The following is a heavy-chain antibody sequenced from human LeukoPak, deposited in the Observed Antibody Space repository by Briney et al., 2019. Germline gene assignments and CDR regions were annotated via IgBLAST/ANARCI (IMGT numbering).Heavy chain of an antibody. CDR1: GYSISRGYY. CDR2: IYHSGST. CDR3: ARHEEITFGGVIATTGFDY. J-gene: IGHJ4*02. D-gene: IGHD3-16*02. Sequence: PSETLSLTCAVSGYSISRGYYWGWIRQPPGQGLEWIGSIYHSGSTYYNPPLKSRVTISVDTSKNQFSLKLSSVTAADTAVYYCARHEEITFGGVIATTGFDYWGQGTLASVSS. V-gene: IGHV4-38-2*01.